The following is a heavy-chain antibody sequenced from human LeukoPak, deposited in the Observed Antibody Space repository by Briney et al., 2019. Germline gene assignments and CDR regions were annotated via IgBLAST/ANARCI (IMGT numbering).Heavy chain of an antibody. CDR3: ARMTDFTYYFDY. CDR1: GGSISSGGYY. D-gene: IGHD3-16*01. J-gene: IGHJ4*02. V-gene: IGHV4-31*03. CDR2: IYYSGST. Sequence: SQTLSLTCTVSGGSISSGGYYWCWIRQHPGKGLEWIGYIYYSGSTYYNPSLKSRVTISVDTSKNQFSLKLSSVTAADTAVYYCARMTDFTYYFDYWGQGILVTVSS.